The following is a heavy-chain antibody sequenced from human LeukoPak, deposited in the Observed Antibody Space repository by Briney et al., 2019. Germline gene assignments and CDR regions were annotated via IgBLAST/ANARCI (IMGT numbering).Heavy chain of an antibody. CDR2: IYPSGST. J-gene: IGHJ4*02. V-gene: IGHV4-4*07. CDR1: GGSISNYY. Sequence: PSEPLSLTCTVSGGSISNYYWSWIRQPAGKGLEWIWRIYPSGSTNDNPALKSRVTMSVDTSKNQFSLKLSSVSAADTAVYYCAREEITAAGRSLDYWGQGALVTVSS. CDR3: AREEITAAGRSLDY. D-gene: IGHD6-13*01.